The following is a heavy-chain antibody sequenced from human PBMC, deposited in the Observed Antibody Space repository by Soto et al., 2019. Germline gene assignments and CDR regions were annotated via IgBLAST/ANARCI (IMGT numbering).Heavy chain of an antibody. CDR1: GYTFTSYG. J-gene: IGHJ3*02. D-gene: IGHD3-22*01. CDR3: ALAHYDSSGYAFDI. Sequence: ASVKVSCKASGYTFTSYGISWVRQAPGQGLEWMGWISAYNGNTNYAQKLQGRVTMTTDTSTSTAYMELRSLRSDDTAVYCCALAHYDSSGYAFDIWGQGTMVTVSS. CDR2: ISAYNGNT. V-gene: IGHV1-18*01.